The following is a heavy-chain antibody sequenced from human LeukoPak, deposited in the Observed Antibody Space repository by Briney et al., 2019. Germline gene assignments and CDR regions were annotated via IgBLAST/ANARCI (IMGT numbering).Heavy chain of an antibody. CDR1: GFTVSSNY. V-gene: IGHV3-53*01. CDR2: IYSGGST. Sequence: GGSLRLSCAASGFTVSSNYMSWVRQAPGKGLEWVSVIYSGGSTYYADSVKGRFIISRDNSKNTLYLQMNSLRAEDTAVYYCARESGYSYVGYWGQGTLVTVSS. D-gene: IGHD5-18*01. CDR3: ARESGYSYVGY. J-gene: IGHJ4*02.